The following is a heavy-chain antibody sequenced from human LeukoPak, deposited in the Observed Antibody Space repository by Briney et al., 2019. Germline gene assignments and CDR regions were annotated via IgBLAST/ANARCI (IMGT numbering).Heavy chain of an antibody. J-gene: IGHJ5*02. Sequence: SETLSLTCAVYGGSFSGYYWSWIRQPPGKGLEWIGEINHSGSTNYNPSLKSRVTISVDTSKNQFSLKLSSVTAADTAVYYCATGNYYGSGSYYNVPFDPWGQGTLVTVSS. CDR3: ATGNYYGSGSYYNVPFDP. V-gene: IGHV4-34*01. D-gene: IGHD3-10*01. CDR1: GGSFSGYY. CDR2: INHSGST.